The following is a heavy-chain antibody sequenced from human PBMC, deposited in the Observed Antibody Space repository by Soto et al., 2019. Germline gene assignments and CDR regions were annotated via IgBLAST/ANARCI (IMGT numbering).Heavy chain of an antibody. V-gene: IGHV3-21*01. CDR3: AKDRGNSNPSEFDY. CDR2: ISSSSSFI. D-gene: IGHD4-4*01. Sequence: GGSLRLSCAASGFTFSTYSMNWVRQAPGKGLEWVSSISSSSSFIYYADSVKGRFTISRDNAKNSLFLQMNSLRAEDTATYYCAKDRGNSNPSEFDYWGQGTLVTVSS. J-gene: IGHJ4*02. CDR1: GFTFSTYS.